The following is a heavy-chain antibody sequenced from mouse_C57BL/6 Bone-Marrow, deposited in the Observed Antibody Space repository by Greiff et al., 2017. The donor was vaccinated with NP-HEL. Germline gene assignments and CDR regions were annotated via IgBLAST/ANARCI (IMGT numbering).Heavy chain of an antibody. CDR3: ARGAGLYGDY. Sequence: QVQLKQSGAELVRPGTSVKLSCKASGYTFTSYWMHWVKQRPGQGLEWIGVIDPSDSYTNYNQKFKGKATLTVDTSSSTAYMQLSSLTSEDSAVYYCARGAGLYGDYWGQGTTLTVSS. CDR1: GYTFTSYW. CDR2: IDPSDSYT. V-gene: IGHV1-59*01. D-gene: IGHD1-1*02. J-gene: IGHJ2*01.